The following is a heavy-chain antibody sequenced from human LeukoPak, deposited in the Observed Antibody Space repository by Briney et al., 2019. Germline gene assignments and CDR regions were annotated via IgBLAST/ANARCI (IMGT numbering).Heavy chain of an antibody. D-gene: IGHD3-10*01. CDR1: DA. CDR3: TRGITMVRGVISFDY. CDR2: IRSKIYGGTP. Sequence: GGSLRLSCTASDAMTWVRQAPGKGLEWVGFIRSKIYGGTPEYAASVRGRFTISRDDSKSIAYLQMNSLKTEDTAVYYCTRGITMVRGVISFDYWGQGTLVTVSS. J-gene: IGHJ4*02. V-gene: IGHV3-49*04.